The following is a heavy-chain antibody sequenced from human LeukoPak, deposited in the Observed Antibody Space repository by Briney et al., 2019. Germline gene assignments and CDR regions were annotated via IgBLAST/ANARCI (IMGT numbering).Heavy chain of an antibody. D-gene: IGHD4-11*01. CDR3: ATEGILYSNYDY. CDR1: GGTFSSYA. CDR2: IIPIFGTA. Sequence: SVKVSCKASGGTFSSYAISWVRQAPGQGLEWMGGIIPIFGTANYAQKFQGRVTMTEDTSTDTAYMELSSLRSEDTAVYYCATEGILYSNYDYWGQGTLVTVSS. V-gene: IGHV1-69*06. J-gene: IGHJ4*02.